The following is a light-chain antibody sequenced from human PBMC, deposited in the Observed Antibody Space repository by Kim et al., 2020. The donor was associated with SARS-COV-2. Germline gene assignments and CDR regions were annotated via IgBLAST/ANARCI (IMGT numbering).Light chain of an antibody. V-gene: IGKV1-5*03. CDR1: QSLTSW. CDR3: QQYNGYPWT. Sequence: DIQMTQSPSTLSASVGDRVTITCRASQSLTSWLAWYQQKPGKAPKLLIYKASTLESGVPSRFSGSGSETEFTLTISRLQPDDFATYFCQQYNGYPWTFGQGTKVDIK. CDR2: KAS. J-gene: IGKJ1*01.